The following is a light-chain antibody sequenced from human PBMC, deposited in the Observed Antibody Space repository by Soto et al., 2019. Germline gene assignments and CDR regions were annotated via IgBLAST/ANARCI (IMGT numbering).Light chain of an antibody. CDR2: GAS. CDR1: QRIANNF. V-gene: IGKV3-20*01. CDR3: QQYGRSPFT. J-gene: IGKJ2*01. Sequence: EVVLTQSPFTLSLSTGERATLSCRASQRIANNFLAWFQQKPGQPPTLLIYGASTRASGIPDRFSGSGSGTDFALTISRLEPGDFAVYYCQQYGRSPFTFGQGTKLQIK.